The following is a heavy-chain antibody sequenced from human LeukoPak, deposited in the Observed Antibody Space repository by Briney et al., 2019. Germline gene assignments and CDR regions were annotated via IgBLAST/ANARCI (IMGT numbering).Heavy chain of an antibody. D-gene: IGHD2-2*01. CDR3: ARRTDIVVVPAASFYGMDV. J-gene: IGHJ6*02. Sequence: SVKVSCKASGSTFSSYAISWVRQAPGQGLEWMGRIIPILGIANYAQKFQGRVTITADKSTSTAYMELSSLRSEDTAVYYCARRTDIVVVPAASFYGMDVWGQGTTVTVSS. CDR2: IIPILGIA. CDR1: GSTFSSYA. V-gene: IGHV1-69*04.